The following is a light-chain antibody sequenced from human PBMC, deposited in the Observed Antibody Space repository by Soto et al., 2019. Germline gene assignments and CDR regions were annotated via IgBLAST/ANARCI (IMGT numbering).Light chain of an antibody. CDR2: DAS. CDR1: QSVSSY. CDR3: QQRSNWPPT. Sequence: EIVLTQSPATLSLSPGARATLSCRASQSVSSYLAWYQQKPGQAPRLLIYDASNRATGIPARFSGSGSGTDFTLTISSLEPEDFAVYYCQQRSNWPPTFGRGTKVDIK. J-gene: IGKJ3*01. V-gene: IGKV3-11*01.